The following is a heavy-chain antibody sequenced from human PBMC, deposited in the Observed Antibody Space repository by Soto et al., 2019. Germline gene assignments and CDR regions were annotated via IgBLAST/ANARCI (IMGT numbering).Heavy chain of an antibody. CDR3: ARAGGGYCSSTSCYDY. D-gene: IGHD2-2*01. V-gene: IGHV3-53*01. Sequence: GGSLRLSCAASGFTVSSNYMSWVRQAPGKGLEWVSVIYSGGSTYYADSVKGRFTISRDNSKNTLYLQMNSLRAEDTAVYYCARAGGGYCSSTSCYDYWGQGTLVTVSS. CDR2: IYSGGST. J-gene: IGHJ4*02. CDR1: GFTVSSNY.